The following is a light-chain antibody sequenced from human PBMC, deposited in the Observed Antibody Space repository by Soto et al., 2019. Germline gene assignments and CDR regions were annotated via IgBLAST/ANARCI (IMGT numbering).Light chain of an antibody. J-gene: IGKJ1*01. V-gene: IGKV3-20*01. CDR3: QQSTA. CDR2: GVS. CDR1: QSISNNY. Sequence: ERVLTQSPGTLSLSPGERATLSCRASQSISNNYLAWYQQRPGQAPRLLIYGVSSRATGIADRFSGSGSGTDFTLTISRLEPEDFAMDYCQQSTAFGQGTRVEI.